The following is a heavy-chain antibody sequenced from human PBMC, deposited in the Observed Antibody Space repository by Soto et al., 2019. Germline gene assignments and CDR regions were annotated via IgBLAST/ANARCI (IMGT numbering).Heavy chain of an antibody. Sequence: LSLTCTVSGGSISTYYWSWIRQPAGKGLEWIGRIYGSGNTNYSPSLRSRVTMSVDTSKNQFSLKLSSVTAADTAVYYCVRDTIYTPGWTDYRWIDPWGQGTLVTVSS. CDR3: VRDTIYTPGWTDYRWIDP. V-gene: IGHV4-4*07. CDR2: IYGSGNT. CDR1: GGSISTYY. J-gene: IGHJ5*02. D-gene: IGHD3-16*01.